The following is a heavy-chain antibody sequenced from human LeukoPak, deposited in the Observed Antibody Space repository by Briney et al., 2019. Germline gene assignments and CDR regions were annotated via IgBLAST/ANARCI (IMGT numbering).Heavy chain of an antibody. CDR2: INHGANT. CDR3: ARRIIIRGVFDI. CDR1: GGSFSGYY. J-gene: IGHJ3*02. V-gene: IGHV4-34*01. D-gene: IGHD3-16*01. Sequence: PSETLSLTCAVYGGSFSGYYWSWIRQPPGKGLEWIGEINHGANTNYNPSFKSRIAISVDTSKNSFSLNLASVTAADTAVYYCARRIIIRGVFDIWGQGTMVTVSS.